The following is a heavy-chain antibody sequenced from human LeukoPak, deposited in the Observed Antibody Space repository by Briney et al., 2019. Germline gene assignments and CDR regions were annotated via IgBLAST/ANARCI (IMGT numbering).Heavy chain of an antibody. CDR2: IRFDATSE. CDR1: VFTFSSTG. CDR3: AKAEPEWSALDY. V-gene: IGHV3-30*02. J-gene: IGHJ4*02. Sequence: GGSLRLSCAASVFTFSSTGMHWVRQAPGKGLEWVAFIRFDATSEYYADSVRGRFTISRDISSNTLSLQMNSLRTEDTAMYYCAKAEPEWSALDYWGQGTLVTVSS. D-gene: IGHD1-14*01.